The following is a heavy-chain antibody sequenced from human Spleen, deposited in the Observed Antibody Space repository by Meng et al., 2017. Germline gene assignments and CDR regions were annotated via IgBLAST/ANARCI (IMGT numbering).Heavy chain of an antibody. D-gene: IGHD6-13*01. CDR3: ARATAAAAKGRWFDP. J-gene: IGHJ5*02. Sequence: HVALQPWGAGLVESSEPLSLICAVSGGSFSGFYGSWLRQPPGKGLWWIGEINHSGSTNYNPSLKSRVTISVDTSKNQFSLKLSSVTAADTAVYYCARATAAAAKGRWFDPWGQGTLVTVSS. CDR2: INHSGST. V-gene: IGHV4-34*01. CDR1: GGSFSGFY.